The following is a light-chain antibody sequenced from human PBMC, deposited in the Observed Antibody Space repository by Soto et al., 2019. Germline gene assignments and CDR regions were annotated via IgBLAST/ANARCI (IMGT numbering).Light chain of an antibody. V-gene: IGKV1-39*01. Sequence: DIHMTQSPSSLSASVGDRVTITCQSSQSISNSLNWYQQKPGMAPKLLIYAASTLGYGVPSRFSGSGSSTHFTLTISSLQPDDFATYYCQQSFNSPMFTFGQGTKVDIK. CDR2: AAS. CDR1: QSISNS. J-gene: IGKJ2*01. CDR3: QQSFNSPMFT.